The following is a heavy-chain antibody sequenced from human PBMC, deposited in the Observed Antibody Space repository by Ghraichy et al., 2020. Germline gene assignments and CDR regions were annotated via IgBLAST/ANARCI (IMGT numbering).Heavy chain of an antibody. CDR1: GGSISPYY. V-gene: IGHV4-59*12. CDR3: TRDRRDGYNYVDI. Sequence: ETLSLTCTVSGGSISPYYWSWIRQPPGKPLEWIAYISYGGHTDYNPSLKSRVTMSVDTSKNQFSLKLASVTAADTAVYYCTRDRRDGYNYVDIWGQGTLVTVSS. CDR2: ISYGGHT. D-gene: IGHD5-24*01. J-gene: IGHJ4*02.